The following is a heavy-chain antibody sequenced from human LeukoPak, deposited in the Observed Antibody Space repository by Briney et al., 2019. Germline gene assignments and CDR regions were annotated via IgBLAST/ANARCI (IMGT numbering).Heavy chain of an antibody. CDR3: ATAEDYCSGSYLDFDY. CDR1: VGSISIDY. V-gene: IGHV4-59*01. D-gene: IGHD3-10*01. Sequence: SETLSLTCTVSVGSISIDYWSWIRQPPGKGLEWIGYIYYSGSTNYNPSLKSRVTISVDTSKNQFSLKLSSVTAADTAVYYCATAEDYCSGSYLDFDYWGQGTLVTVSS. CDR2: IYYSGST. J-gene: IGHJ4*02.